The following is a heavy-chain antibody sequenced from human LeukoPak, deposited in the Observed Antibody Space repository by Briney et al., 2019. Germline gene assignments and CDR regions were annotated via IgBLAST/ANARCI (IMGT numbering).Heavy chain of an antibody. CDR1: GFTFSSYG. J-gene: IGHJ3*02. D-gene: IGHD2-15*01. CDR3: AKGCCSGGSCCFDI. Sequence: PGGSLRLSCAASGFTFSSYGMHWVRQAPGKGLEWVAFIRYDGSNKYYADSVKGRFTISRDNSKNTLYLQMNSLRAEDTAVCYCAKGCCSGGSCCFDIWGQGTMVTVSS. V-gene: IGHV3-30*02. CDR2: IRYDGSNK.